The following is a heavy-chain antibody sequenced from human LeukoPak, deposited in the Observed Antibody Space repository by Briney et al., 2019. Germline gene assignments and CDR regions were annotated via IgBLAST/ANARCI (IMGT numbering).Heavy chain of an antibody. D-gene: IGHD4-17*01. CDR1: GFTFSSFE. CDR3: VRGYGAGRPVAGRLDY. CDR2: IGSSGSTI. V-gene: IGHV3-48*03. J-gene: IGHJ4*02. Sequence: PGGSLRLSCAASGFTFSSFEVNWVRHAPGKGRERVSYIGSSGSTIYYTDSVKGRFTISRENARKSLYLKMNSLRGEDTAVYYCVRGYGAGRPVAGRLDYWGQGTLVTVSS.